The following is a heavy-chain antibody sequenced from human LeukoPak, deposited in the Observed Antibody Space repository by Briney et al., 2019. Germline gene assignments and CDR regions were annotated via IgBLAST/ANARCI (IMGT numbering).Heavy chain of an antibody. J-gene: IGHJ4*02. Sequence: GGSLRLSCAASGFTFSRYEMNWVRQAPGKGLEWVSSISSSSSYIYYADSVKGRFTVSRENAKNSLYLQMISRRAKDTAVYDCARARYYYFDYWGQGTVVTVSS. CDR1: GFTFSRYE. V-gene: IGHV3-21*01. D-gene: IGHD2-15*01. CDR2: ISSSSSYI. CDR3: ARARYYYFDY.